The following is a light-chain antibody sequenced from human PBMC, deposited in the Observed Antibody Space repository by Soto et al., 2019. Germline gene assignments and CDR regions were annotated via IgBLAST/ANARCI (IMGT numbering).Light chain of an antibody. CDR1: QGISSY. CDR3: QQLISYPLT. Sequence: DIQLTQSPSFLSASVGDRVTITCRASQGISSYLAWYQQKAGKAPKLLIYGASTLQSGVPSRFSGSGSGTEFPLTISSLQPEDFATYYCQQLISYPLTFGGGTKVEIK. J-gene: IGKJ4*01. V-gene: IGKV1-9*01. CDR2: GAS.